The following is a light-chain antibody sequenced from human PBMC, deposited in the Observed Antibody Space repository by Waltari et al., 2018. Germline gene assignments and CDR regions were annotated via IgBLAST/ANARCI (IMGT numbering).Light chain of an antibody. J-gene: IGKJ2*01. CDR2: EGS. CDR1: QVIYIC. Sequence: IQMTHSPSSLSASFGDRLTITCRASQVIYICLILYQQKQGKVLNGLIYEGSTVQSGGPSRLGGSVSGTDFTLTIRSLKPEELATYYGKQTNSFPYTSGQGTKWE. V-gene: IGKV1D-12*01. CDR3: KQTNSFPYT.